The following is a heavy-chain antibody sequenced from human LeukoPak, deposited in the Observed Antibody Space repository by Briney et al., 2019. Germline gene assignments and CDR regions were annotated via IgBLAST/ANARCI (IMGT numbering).Heavy chain of an antibody. D-gene: IGHD2-21*02. CDR3: ARGVSYRVVVTATDFDY. Sequence: PGGSLRLSCEASGFTFSSYYMNWVRQAPGRGLEWVSSIGSSSIHIYYADSVKGRFTIPRDNAKNSLYLQMNSLRAEDTAVYYCARGVSYRVVVTATDFDYWDQGTLVTVSS. CDR1: GFTFSSYY. V-gene: IGHV3-21*01. CDR2: IGSSSIHI. J-gene: IGHJ4*02.